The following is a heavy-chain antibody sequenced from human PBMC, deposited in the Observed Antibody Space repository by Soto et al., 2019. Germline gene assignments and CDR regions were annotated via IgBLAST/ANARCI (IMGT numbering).Heavy chain of an antibody. J-gene: IGHJ3*02. CDR1: GGTFSSYT. Sequence: SVKVSCKASGGTFSSYTISWVRQAPGQGLEWMGRIIPILGIANYAQKFQGRVTITADKSTSTAYMELSSLRSEDTAVYYCARVLGYCSGGSCNGAFDIWGQGTMVTVSS. CDR3: ARVLGYCSGGSCNGAFDI. V-gene: IGHV1-69*02. D-gene: IGHD2-15*01. CDR2: IIPILGIA.